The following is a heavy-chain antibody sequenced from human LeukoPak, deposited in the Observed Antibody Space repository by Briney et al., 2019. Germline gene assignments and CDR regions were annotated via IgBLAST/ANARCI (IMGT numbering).Heavy chain of an antibody. CDR2: IIPIFGTA. V-gene: IGHV1-69*06. J-gene: IGHJ6*03. Sequence: SVKVSCKASGGTFSSYAISWVRQAPGQGLEWMGGIIPIFGTANYAQKFQGRVTITADKSTSTAYMEPSSLRSEDTAVYYCAREAYYYYYMDVWGKGTTVTVSS. CDR1: GGTFSSYA. CDR3: AREAYYYYYMDV.